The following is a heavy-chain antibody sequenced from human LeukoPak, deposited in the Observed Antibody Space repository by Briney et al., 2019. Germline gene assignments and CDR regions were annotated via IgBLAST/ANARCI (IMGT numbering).Heavy chain of an antibody. V-gene: IGHV4-4*07. CDR1: DGSISSYY. CDR2: IYTSGSP. CDR3: ARSFLEWNNWFDP. Sequence: SETLSPTCTVSDGSISSYYWSWIRQPAGKGLEWIGRIYTSGSPNYNPSLKSRVTMSVDTSKNQFSLKLSSVTAADTAVYYCARSFLEWNNWFDPWGQGTLVTVSS. J-gene: IGHJ5*02. D-gene: IGHD3-3*01.